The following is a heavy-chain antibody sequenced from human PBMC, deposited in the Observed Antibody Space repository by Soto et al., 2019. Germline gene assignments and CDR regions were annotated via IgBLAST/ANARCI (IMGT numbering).Heavy chain of an antibody. D-gene: IGHD4-4*01. J-gene: IGHJ2*01. CDR3: VRKDYSDWFFDL. CDR2: IYHSGST. V-gene: IGHV4-4*02. CDR1: GASISSSHW. Sequence: QVQLQESGPGLVKPSGTLSLTCAVSGASISSSHWWSWVRQPPGKGLEWIGEIYHSGSTYYNASLKSRVAISLDKSKNRFSLKLRSVTAADTAVYYGVRKDYSDWFFDLWGRGTLVTVSS.